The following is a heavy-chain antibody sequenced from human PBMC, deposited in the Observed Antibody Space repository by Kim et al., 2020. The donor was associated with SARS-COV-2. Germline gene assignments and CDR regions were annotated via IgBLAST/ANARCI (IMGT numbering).Heavy chain of an antibody. Sequence: ASVKVSCKASGYTFTSYAMNWVRQAPGQGLEWMGWINTNTGNPTYAQGFTGRFVFSLDTSVSTAYLQISSLKAEDTAVYYCARSDVITIFGVVLTGPNWFHPWGQGTLVTVSS. CDR2: INTNTGNP. CDR1: GYTFTSYA. J-gene: IGHJ5*02. D-gene: IGHD3-3*01. V-gene: IGHV7-4-1*02. CDR3: ARSDVITIFGVVLTGPNWFHP.